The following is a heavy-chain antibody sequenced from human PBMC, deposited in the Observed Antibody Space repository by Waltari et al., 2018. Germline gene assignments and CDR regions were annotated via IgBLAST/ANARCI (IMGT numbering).Heavy chain of an antibody. V-gene: IGHV4-34*01. J-gene: IGHJ6*02. CDR2: INHSGSP. CDR3: ARQGIFGVVIMTRYYGMDV. Sequence: QVQLQQWGAGLLKPSETLSLTCAVYGGSFSGYYWSWIRQPPGKGLEWIGEINHSGSPNYNPSLKSRVTISVDTSKNQFSLKLSSVTAADTAVYYCARQGIFGVVIMTRYYGMDVWGQGTTVTVSS. D-gene: IGHD3-3*01. CDR1: GGSFSGYY.